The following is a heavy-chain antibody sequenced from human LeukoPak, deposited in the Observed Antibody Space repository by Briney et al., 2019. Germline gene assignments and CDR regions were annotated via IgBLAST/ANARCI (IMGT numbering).Heavy chain of an antibody. Sequence: GASVKVSCKASGYTFTSYYMHWVRQAPGQGLEWMGIINPSDGRTSYAQKSQGRVTITRDTSASTAYMELSSLRSEDTAVYYCARAVALREWELLRYWGQGTLVTVSS. V-gene: IGHV1-46*01. CDR1: GYTFTSYY. CDR3: ARAVALREWELLRY. J-gene: IGHJ4*02. D-gene: IGHD1-26*01. CDR2: INPSDGRT.